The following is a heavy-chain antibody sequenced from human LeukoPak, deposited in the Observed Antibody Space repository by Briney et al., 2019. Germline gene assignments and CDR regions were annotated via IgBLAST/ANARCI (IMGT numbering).Heavy chain of an antibody. V-gene: IGHV4-59*08. J-gene: IGHJ4*02. CDR1: GGSISSYY. Sequence: SETLSLTCTVSGGSISSYYWSWIRQPPGKGLEWIGYIYYSGSTNYKPSLKSRVTISVDTSKNQFSLKLSSVTAADTAVYYCARPNGSGSYYDYWGQGTLVTVSS. CDR2: IYYSGST. CDR3: ARPNGSGSYYDY. D-gene: IGHD3-10*01.